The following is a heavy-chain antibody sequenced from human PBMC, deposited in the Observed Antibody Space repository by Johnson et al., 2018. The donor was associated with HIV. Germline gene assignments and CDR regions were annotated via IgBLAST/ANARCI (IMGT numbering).Heavy chain of an antibody. CDR3: ARDNWNYNAFDI. J-gene: IGHJ3*02. V-gene: IGHV3-23*04. D-gene: IGHD1-7*01. CDR2: ISGSGGST. CDR1: GFPLDDFG. Sequence: VQLVESGGGVVRPGGSLRPSCAALGFPLDDFGLTWARQAPGKGLEWVSGISGSGGSTTYAASVKGRFPISRDNSKNTLYLQMNSLRAEDTAVYYCARDNWNYNAFDIWGQGTMVTVSS.